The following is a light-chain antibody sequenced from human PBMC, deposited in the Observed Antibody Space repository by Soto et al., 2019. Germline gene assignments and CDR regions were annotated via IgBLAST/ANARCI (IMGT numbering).Light chain of an antibody. V-gene: IGLV2-14*01. CDR2: DVS. J-gene: IGLJ2*01. CDR3: SSYTSSSSLVV. CDR1: SSDVGGYNY. Sequence: QSALTQPASVSGSPGQSITISCTGTSSDVGGYNYVSWYQQHPGKAPKLMIYDVSNRPSVVSNRFSCSKSGNTASLTISGLQAAGEADYYCSSYTSSSSLVVFGGGTKVTVL.